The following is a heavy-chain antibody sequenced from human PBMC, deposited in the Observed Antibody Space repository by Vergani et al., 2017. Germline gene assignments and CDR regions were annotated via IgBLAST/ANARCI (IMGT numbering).Heavy chain of an antibody. CDR2: INPSGGST. J-gene: IGHJ4*02. Sequence: QVQLVQSGAEVKKPGASVKVSCKASGYTFTSYYMHWVRQAPGQGLEWMGIINPSGGSTSYAQKFQGRVTMTRDTSTSTVYMELSSLRSEDTAVYYCAKAQRHLYSSRHGSYLVWGQGTLVTVSS. D-gene: IGHD6-13*01. CDR1: GYTFTSYY. CDR3: AKAQRHLYSSRHGSYLV. V-gene: IGHV1-46*01.